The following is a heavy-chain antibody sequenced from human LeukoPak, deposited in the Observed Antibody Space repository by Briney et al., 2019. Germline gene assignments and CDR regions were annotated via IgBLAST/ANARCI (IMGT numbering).Heavy chain of an antibody. D-gene: IGHD3-10*01. V-gene: IGHV4-4*07. CDR3: ARDLRNYYGSGRPTYYFDY. J-gene: IGHJ4*02. CDR1: GGSFSGYY. CDR2: IYTSGSA. Sequence: SETLSLTCAVYGGSFSGYYWSWIRQPAGKGLEWIGRIYTSGSANYNPSLKSRVTMSVDTSKNQFSLKLSSVTAADTAVYYCARDLRNYYGSGRPTYYFDYWGQGTLVTVSS.